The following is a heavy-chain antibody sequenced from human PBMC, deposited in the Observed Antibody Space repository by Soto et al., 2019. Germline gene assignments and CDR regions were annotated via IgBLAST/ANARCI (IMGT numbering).Heavy chain of an antibody. CDR1: GYTFTSYG. Sequence: ASVKVSCKASGYTFTSYGISWVRQAPGQGLEWMGWISAYNGNTNYAQKLQGRVTMTTDTSTSTAYMELRSLRSDDTAVYYCARDVVVVVATTRTFDIWGQGTMVTVSS. D-gene: IGHD2-15*01. CDR3: ARDVVVVVATTRTFDI. J-gene: IGHJ3*02. V-gene: IGHV1-18*04. CDR2: ISAYNGNT.